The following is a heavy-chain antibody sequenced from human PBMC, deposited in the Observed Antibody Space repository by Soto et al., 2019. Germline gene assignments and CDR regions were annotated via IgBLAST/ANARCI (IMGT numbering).Heavy chain of an antibody. V-gene: IGHV3-23*01. CDR2: ISGSGGST. J-gene: IGHJ6*03. Sequence: EVQLLESGGGLVQPGGSLRLSCAASGFTFSSYAMSWVRQAPGKGLEWVSAISGSGGSTYYADSVKGRFTISRDNSKNTLYLQMNSLRAEDTAVYYCAKGATDIVVVPAALYYYYYMDVWGKGTTVTVSS. CDR3: AKGATDIVVVPAALYYYYYMDV. CDR1: GFTFSSYA. D-gene: IGHD2-2*01.